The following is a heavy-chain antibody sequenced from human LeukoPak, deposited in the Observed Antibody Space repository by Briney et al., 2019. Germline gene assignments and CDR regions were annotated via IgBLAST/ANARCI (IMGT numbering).Heavy chain of an antibody. D-gene: IGHD2-15*01. CDR1: GCTFSSYS. Sequence: SVKVSCKASGCTFSSYSIRWVRQAPGQGLEWMGVIIPNFGSAKYAQKFQGRVTITADKSPNTAYMELSSLRSEDAAVYYCARVFRNCCGDYYYMDVWGKGTTVTVSS. V-gene: IGHV1-69*06. J-gene: IGHJ6*03. CDR2: IIPNFGSA. CDR3: ARVFRNCCGDYYYMDV.